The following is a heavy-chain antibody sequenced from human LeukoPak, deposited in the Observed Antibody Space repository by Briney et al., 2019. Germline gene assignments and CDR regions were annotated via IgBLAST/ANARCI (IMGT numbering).Heavy chain of an antibody. J-gene: IGHJ4*02. D-gene: IGHD3-22*01. V-gene: IGHV3-23*01. Sequence: GGSLRLSCAASGFSLSSYAMSWVRQAPGKGLEWVSAISSTDAGTYHADSVRGRFTISRDSSKNTLYLQMNSLRAEDAAVYYCAKDLYYDSSGYYYVEGYFDYWGQGTLVTVSS. CDR3: AKDLYYDSSGYYYVEGYFDY. CDR1: GFSLSSYA. CDR2: ISSTDAGT.